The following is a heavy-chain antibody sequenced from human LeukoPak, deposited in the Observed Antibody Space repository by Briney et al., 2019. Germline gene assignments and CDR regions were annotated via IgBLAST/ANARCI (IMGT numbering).Heavy chain of an antibody. CDR3: ARDPGYCSSTSCYQYPSDH. Sequence: ASVKVSCKASGYTFTGYYMHWVRQAPGQGLEWMGWINPNSGGTNYAQKFQGRVTMTRDTSISTAYMELSRLRSDDTAVYYCARDPGYCSSTSCYQYPSDHWGQGTLVTVSS. D-gene: IGHD2-2*01. CDR1: GYTFTGYY. V-gene: IGHV1-2*02. J-gene: IGHJ4*02. CDR2: INPNSGGT.